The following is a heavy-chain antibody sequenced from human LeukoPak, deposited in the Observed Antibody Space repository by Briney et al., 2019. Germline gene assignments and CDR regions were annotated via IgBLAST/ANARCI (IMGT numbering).Heavy chain of an antibody. V-gene: IGHV4-59*01. CDR1: GGPISDFY. J-gene: IGHJ3*02. CDR3: ARITYGDNHFDI. D-gene: IGHD4-23*01. Sequence: PSETLSLTCTVSGGPISDFYWSWIRQPPGKGLEWIGYIYYSGSTNYNPSLKSRVTISVDTSKNQFSLKLNSVTAADTAVYYCARITYGDNHFDIWGQGTMVTVSS. CDR2: IYYSGST.